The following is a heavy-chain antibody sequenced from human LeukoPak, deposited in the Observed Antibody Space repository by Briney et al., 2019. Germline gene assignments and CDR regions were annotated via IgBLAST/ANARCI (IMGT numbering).Heavy chain of an antibody. D-gene: IGHD3-22*01. V-gene: IGHV4-38-2*02. Sequence: ETSETLSLTCTVSGYSISSGYYWGWIRQPPGKGLEWIGEINHSGSTNYNPSLKSRVTISVDTSKNQFSLKLSSVTAADTAVYYCARARPTFKYYYDSSKGSSRYFDLWGRGTLVTVSS. CDR1: GYSISSGYY. J-gene: IGHJ2*01. CDR3: ARARPTFKYYYDSSKGSSRYFDL. CDR2: INHSGST.